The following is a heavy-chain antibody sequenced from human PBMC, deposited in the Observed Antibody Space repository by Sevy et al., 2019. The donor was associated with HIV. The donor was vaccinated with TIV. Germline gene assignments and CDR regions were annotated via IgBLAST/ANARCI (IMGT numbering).Heavy chain of an antibody. V-gene: IGHV3-66*02. CDR3: VSLFLCNRSDWSYFDY. J-gene: IGHJ4*02. D-gene: IGHD6-19*01. Sequence: GGSLRLSCAISGFTVNDKYIIWVRQAPGKGLEWVSVIFSSGSTYYADSAKGRFTISRDNSKNTVDLQMNSVRAEDTAVYYCVSLFLCNRSDWSYFDYWGQGTLVTVSS. CDR2: IFSSGST. CDR1: GFTVNDKY.